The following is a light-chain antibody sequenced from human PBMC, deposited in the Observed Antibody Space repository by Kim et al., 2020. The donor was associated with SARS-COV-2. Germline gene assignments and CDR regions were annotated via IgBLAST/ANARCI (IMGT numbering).Light chain of an antibody. CDR3: QQYGNMWT. J-gene: IGKJ1*01. V-gene: IGKV3-15*01. CDR2: GAS. CDR1: QSVSSN. Sequence: SVSPGERATLSCRASQSVSSNLAWYQQKPGQAPRLLIYGASTRATGIPARFSGSGSGTEFTLTISSLQSEDFAVYYCQQYGNMWTFGQGTKVDIK.